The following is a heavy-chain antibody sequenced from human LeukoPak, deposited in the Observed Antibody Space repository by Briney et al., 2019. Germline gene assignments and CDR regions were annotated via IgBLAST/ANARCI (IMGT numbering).Heavy chain of an antibody. CDR1: GFTFSSYW. V-gene: IGHV3-74*01. CDR2: INTDGSST. J-gene: IGHJ3*02. D-gene: IGHD3-3*01. CDR3: AREGYYDFWSGYYEAFDI. Sequence: GGSLRLFCAASGFTFSSYWMHWVRQAPGKGLVWVSRINTDGSSTNYADSVKGRFTISRDNAKNSLYLQMNSLRAEDTAVYYCAREGYYDFWSGYYEAFDIWGQGTMVTVSS.